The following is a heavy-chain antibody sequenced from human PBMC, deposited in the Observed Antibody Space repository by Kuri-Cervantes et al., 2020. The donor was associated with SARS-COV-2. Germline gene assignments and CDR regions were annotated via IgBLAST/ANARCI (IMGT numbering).Heavy chain of an antibody. CDR2: IYTSGST. CDR1: GGSISSYY. Sequence: SETLSLTCTVSGGSISSYYWSWIRQPAGKGLEWIGRIYTSGSTNYNPSLKSRVTMSVDTSKNQFSLKLSSVTAADTAVYYCARVVLWFRELYYYYMDVWGKGTTVTVSS. J-gene: IGHJ6*03. CDR3: ARVVLWFRELYYYYMDV. V-gene: IGHV4-4*07. D-gene: IGHD3-10*01.